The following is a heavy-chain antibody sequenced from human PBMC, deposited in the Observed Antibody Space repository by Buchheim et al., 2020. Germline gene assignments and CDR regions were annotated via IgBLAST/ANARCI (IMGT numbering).Heavy chain of an antibody. Sequence: EVQLVESGGGLVQPGGSLRLSCAASGFTFSSYSMNWVRQAPGKGLEWGSYISSSSSTIYYADSVKGRFTLSRDNAKNSLYLQMNSLRAEDTAVYYCAAYYYDSSGTQEFDYWGQGTL. CDR3: AAYYYDSSGTQEFDY. V-gene: IGHV3-48*01. CDR2: ISSSSSTI. J-gene: IGHJ4*02. D-gene: IGHD3-22*01. CDR1: GFTFSSYS.